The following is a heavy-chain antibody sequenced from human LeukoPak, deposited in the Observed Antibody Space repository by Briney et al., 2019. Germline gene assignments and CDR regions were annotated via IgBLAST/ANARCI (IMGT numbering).Heavy chain of an antibody. CDR3: ARVGYSSSWYYFDY. V-gene: IGHV4-59*01. D-gene: IGHD6-13*01. CDR2: IHYSGST. CDR1: GGSITNYY. J-gene: IGHJ4*02. Sequence: SETLSLTCTVSGGSITNYYWSWIRQPPGKGLEWIGYIHYSGSTRYKSSLKSRVTISVDTSKNQFSLKLNSVTAADTAVYCCARVGYSSSWYYFDYWGQGTLVTVSS.